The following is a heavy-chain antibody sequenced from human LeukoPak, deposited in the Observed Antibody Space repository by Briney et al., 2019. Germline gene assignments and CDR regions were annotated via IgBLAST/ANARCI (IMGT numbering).Heavy chain of an antibody. D-gene: IGHD6-6*01. Sequence: SETLSLTCAVYGGSFSGYYWSWIRQPPGKGLEWIGEINRSGSTNYNPSLKSRVTISVDTSKNQFSLKLSSVTAADTAVYYCARAYSSSYFDYWGQGTLVTVSS. J-gene: IGHJ4*02. V-gene: IGHV4-34*01. CDR3: ARAYSSSYFDY. CDR2: INRSGST. CDR1: GGSFSGYY.